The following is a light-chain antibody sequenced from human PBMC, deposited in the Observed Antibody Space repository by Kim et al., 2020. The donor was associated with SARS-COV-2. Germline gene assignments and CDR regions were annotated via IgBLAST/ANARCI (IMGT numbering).Light chain of an antibody. CDR3: QQYNSYSVT. CDR1: QSISSW. Sequence: SSSVVDKVTITCRASQSISSWLAWYQQKPGKAPKLLIYKASSLESGVPSRFSGSGSGTEFTLTISSLQPDDFATYYCQQYNSYSVTFGQGTKLEI. CDR2: KAS. V-gene: IGKV1-5*03. J-gene: IGKJ2*01.